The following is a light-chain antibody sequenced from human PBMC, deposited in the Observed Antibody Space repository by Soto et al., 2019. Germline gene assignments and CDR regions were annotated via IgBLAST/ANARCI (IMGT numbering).Light chain of an antibody. V-gene: IGLV1-40*01. Sequence: QSVLTQPPSVSGAPGQRVTISCTGSSSNIGAGYDVHWYQQLPGTAPKLLIYANSNRPSGVPDRFSGSKSGTSASLAITGLQAEDEADYYCQSYDSSLSPYVFGTGTNLTVL. CDR2: ANS. CDR3: QSYDSSLSPYV. J-gene: IGLJ1*01. CDR1: SSNIGAGYD.